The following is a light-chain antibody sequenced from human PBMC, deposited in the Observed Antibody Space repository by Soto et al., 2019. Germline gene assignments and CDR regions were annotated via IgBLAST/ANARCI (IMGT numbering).Light chain of an antibody. J-gene: IGKJ5*01. CDR3: QQYNNGGIT. Sequence: EIVMTQSPATLSVSPGDGATLSCRASQSVSRNLAWYQQRPGQAPRLLIYGASTRASGIPARFSGGGSATEFTLTISSLQSEDFAVYYCQQYNNGGITFGQGTRLEIK. CDR2: GAS. V-gene: IGKV3-15*01. CDR1: QSVSRN.